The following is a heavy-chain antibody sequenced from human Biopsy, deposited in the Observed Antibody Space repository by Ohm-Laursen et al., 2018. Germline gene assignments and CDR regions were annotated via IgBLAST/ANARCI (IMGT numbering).Heavy chain of an antibody. J-gene: IGHJ6*02. D-gene: IGHD4-17*01. CDR2: IIPIFGTA. CDR3: ARDSGYGDYRNYYYGMDV. V-gene: IGHV1-69*01. CDR1: GGTFSSYA. Sequence: VSSVKVSCKASGGTFSSYAISWVRQAPGQELEWMGGIIPIFGTANYAQKFQGRVTITADESTSTAYMELSSLRSEDTAVYYCARDSGYGDYRNYYYGMDVWGQGTTVTVSS.